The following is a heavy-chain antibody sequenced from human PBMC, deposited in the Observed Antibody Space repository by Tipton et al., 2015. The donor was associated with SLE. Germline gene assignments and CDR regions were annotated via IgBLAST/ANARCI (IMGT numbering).Heavy chain of an antibody. CDR3: ARGGATNAFDI. J-gene: IGHJ3*02. D-gene: IGHD1-26*01. V-gene: IGHV4-61*10. CDR1: GGSISSGSYY. CDR2: IYYSGST. Sequence: TLSLTCTVSGGSISSGSYYWSWIRQPAGKGLEWIGYIYYSGSTNYNPSLKSRVTISVDTSKNQFSLKLSSVTAADTAVYYCARGGATNAFDIWGQGTMVTVSS.